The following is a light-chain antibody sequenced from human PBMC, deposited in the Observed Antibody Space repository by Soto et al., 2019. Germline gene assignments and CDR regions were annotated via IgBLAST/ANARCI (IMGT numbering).Light chain of an antibody. CDR3: SSYTSSTVV. CDR2: ENN. V-gene: IGLV6-57*04. Sequence: NFMLTQPHSVSESPGKTLSISCTRSSGSIASNYVQWYQQRPGSAPTTVIYENNQRLSGVPDRFSGSTDGSSNSASLTISGLQTEDEADYYCSSYTSSTVVFGGGTKLTVL. CDR1: SGSIASNY. J-gene: IGLJ2*01.